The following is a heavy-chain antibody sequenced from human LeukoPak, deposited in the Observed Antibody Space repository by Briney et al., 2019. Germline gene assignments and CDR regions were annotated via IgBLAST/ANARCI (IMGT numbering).Heavy chain of an antibody. CDR2: ISSSSSYI. J-gene: IGHJ4*02. V-gene: IGHV3-21*01. D-gene: IGHD5-18*01. Sequence: GGSLRLSCAASGFTFSSYSMNWVRQAPGKGLEWVSSISSSSSYIYYAASVKGRFTISRDNAKNSLYLQMNSLRAEDTAVYYCARGGYSYGYGHWGQGTLVTVSS. CDR3: ARGGYSYGYGH. CDR1: GFTFSSYS.